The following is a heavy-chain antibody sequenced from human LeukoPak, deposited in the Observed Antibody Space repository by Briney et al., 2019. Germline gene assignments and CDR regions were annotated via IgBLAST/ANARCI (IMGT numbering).Heavy chain of an antibody. CDR2: ISYDGSNK. J-gene: IGHJ4*02. V-gene: IGHV3-30*19. D-gene: IGHD6-19*01. CDR3: VAAVAVAYYFDY. CDR1: GFIFNTYG. Sequence: GGSLRLSCAASGFIFNTYGMHWVRQAPGKGLEWVAVISYDGSNKYYADSVKGRFTISRDNSKNTLYLQMNSLRTEDTAVYYCVAAVAVAYYFDYWGQGTLVTVSS.